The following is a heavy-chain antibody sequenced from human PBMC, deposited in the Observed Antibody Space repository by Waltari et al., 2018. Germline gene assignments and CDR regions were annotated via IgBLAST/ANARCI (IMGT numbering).Heavy chain of an antibody. CDR3: ARIRYNWNYGRGAFDI. J-gene: IGHJ3*02. CDR1: GFSLSNARMG. D-gene: IGHD1-7*01. CDR2: IFSNDEK. Sequence: QVTLKESGPVLVKPTETLTLTCTVSGFSLSNARMGVSWIRQPPGKALEWLANIFSNDEKSYSTSLKSRLTISKDTSKSQVVLTMTNMDPVDTATYYCARIRYNWNYGRGAFDIWGQGTMVTVSS. V-gene: IGHV2-26*01.